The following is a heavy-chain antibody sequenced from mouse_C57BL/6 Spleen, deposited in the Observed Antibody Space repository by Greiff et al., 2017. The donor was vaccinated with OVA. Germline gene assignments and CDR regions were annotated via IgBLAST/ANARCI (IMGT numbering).Heavy chain of an antibody. V-gene: IGHV1-80*01. D-gene: IGHD2-4*01. CDR2: IYPGDGDT. CDR3: AREEGLRRGSVEV. J-gene: IGHJ1*03. Sequence: QVQLQQPGAELVKPGASVKISCKASGYAFSSYWMNWVKQRPGKGLEWIGQIYPGDGDTNYNGKFTGKATLTADKSSSTAYTQLSSLTSEDSAVYFWAREEGLRRGSVEVWGTGTTVTVSS. CDR1: GYAFSSYW.